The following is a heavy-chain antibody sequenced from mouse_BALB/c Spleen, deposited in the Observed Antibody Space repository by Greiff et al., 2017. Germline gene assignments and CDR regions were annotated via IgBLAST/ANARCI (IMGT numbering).Heavy chain of an antibody. D-gene: IGHD2-4*01. CDR3: ARGDYDEVYYAMDY. Sequence: EVQLVESGGGLVKPGGSLKLSCAASGFTFSDYYMYWVRQTPEKRLEWVATISDGGSYTYYPDSVKGRFTISRDNAKNNLYLQMSSLKSEDTAMYYCARGDYDEVYYAMDYWGQGTSVTVSS. J-gene: IGHJ4*01. CDR2: ISDGGSYT. V-gene: IGHV5-4*02. CDR1: GFTFSDYY.